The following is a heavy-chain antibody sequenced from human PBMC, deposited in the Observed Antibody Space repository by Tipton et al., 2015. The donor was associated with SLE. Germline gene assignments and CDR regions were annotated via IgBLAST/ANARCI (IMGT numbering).Heavy chain of an antibody. D-gene: IGHD2-2*02. CDR1: GFTFSSYS. CDR3: ARGVYCSSTSCYTYYYYYGMDV. V-gene: IGHV3-21*03. Sequence: GSLRLSCAASGFTFSSYSMTWVRQAPGKGLEWVSSIGSSSSYIYYADSVKGRFTISRDNAKNSLYLQMNSLRAEETAVYYCARGVYCSSTSCYTYYYYYGMDVWCQVTTTTVSS. J-gene: IGHJ6*02. CDR2: IGSSSSYI.